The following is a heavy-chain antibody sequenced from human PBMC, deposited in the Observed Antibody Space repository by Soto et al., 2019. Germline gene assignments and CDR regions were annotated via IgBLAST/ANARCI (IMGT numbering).Heavy chain of an antibody. Sequence: PGESLKISCKGSGYSFTSYWISWVRQMPGKGLEWMGRIDPSDSYTNYSPSFQGHVTISADKSISTAYPQWSSLKASDSAMYYCARQSPLRYFDWLTLLDYYGMDVWGQGTTVTVSS. CDR3: ARQSPLRYFDWLTLLDYYGMDV. CDR1: GYSFTSYW. CDR2: IDPSDSYT. V-gene: IGHV5-10-1*01. D-gene: IGHD3-9*01. J-gene: IGHJ6*02.